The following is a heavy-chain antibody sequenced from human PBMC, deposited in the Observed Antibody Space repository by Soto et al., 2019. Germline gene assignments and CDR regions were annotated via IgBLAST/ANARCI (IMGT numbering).Heavy chain of an antibody. D-gene: IGHD6-13*01. CDR2: MNRDGSEK. V-gene: IGHV3-7*01. Sequence: EVQLVESGGGLVQPGGSLRLSCAASGFTFSSYWMTWARQAPGKGLEWVASMNRDGSEKRYVDSVEGRSTISRDNAKNSLFLQMNSLSPDDTAVYYCGRDAGRRFDYWGQGSLVTVSS. J-gene: IGHJ4*02. CDR3: GRDAGRRFDY. CDR1: GFTFSSYW.